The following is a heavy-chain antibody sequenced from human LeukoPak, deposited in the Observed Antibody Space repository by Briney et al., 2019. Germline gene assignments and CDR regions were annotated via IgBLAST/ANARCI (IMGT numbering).Heavy chain of an antibody. V-gene: IGHV4-61*02. Sequence: PSETLSLTCTVSGGSISSSSYYWGWIRQPAGKGLEWIGRIYTSGSTNYNPSLESRVTISVDTSKNQFSLKLSSVTAADTAVYYCARARPVGAKAGIKWFDPWGQGTLVTVSS. CDR3: ARARPVGAKAGIKWFDP. D-gene: IGHD1-26*01. CDR1: GGSISSSSYY. J-gene: IGHJ5*02. CDR2: IYTSGST.